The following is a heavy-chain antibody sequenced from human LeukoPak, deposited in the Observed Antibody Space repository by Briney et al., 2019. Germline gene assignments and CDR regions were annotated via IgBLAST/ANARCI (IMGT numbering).Heavy chain of an antibody. CDR1: GYRFSTSW. CDR2: IYPGDSDT. Sequence: GESLKISCEGSGYRFSTSWIGWVRQMPGKGLEWMGIIYPGDSDTRYSPSFQGQVTISADKSISTAYLQWSSLKASDTAMYYCARHGSSGWDTNFDYWGQGTLVTVSS. V-gene: IGHV5-51*01. D-gene: IGHD6-19*01. CDR3: ARHGSSGWDTNFDY. J-gene: IGHJ4*02.